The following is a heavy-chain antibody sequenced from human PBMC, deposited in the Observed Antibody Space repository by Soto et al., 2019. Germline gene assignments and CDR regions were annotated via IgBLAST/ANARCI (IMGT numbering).Heavy chain of an antibody. CDR1: VYSMTIYV. Sequence: EASVKGYCKASVYSMTIYVISWVRKAPGQGLEWMGWISAYNGNTNYAQKLQGRVTMTTDTSTSTAYMELRSLRSDDTAVYYCARDEPTSIVATTDIVYYYYYGMDVWGQGTTVTVSS. D-gene: IGHD5-12*01. V-gene: IGHV1-18*01. CDR3: ARDEPTSIVATTDIVYYYYYGMDV. J-gene: IGHJ6*02. CDR2: ISAYNGNT.